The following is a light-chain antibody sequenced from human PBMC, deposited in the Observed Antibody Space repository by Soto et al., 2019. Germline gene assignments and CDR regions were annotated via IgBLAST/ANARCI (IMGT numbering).Light chain of an antibody. CDR3: QQYSNWPLLS. CDR2: SAS. J-gene: IGKJ4*01. V-gene: IGKV3-15*01. Sequence: EVTLTQSPATLSASPGAGATLSCRASQSVGSNLAWYQQKPGQTPRVLIHSASTRAIGVPARFSGSGFGTEFTLTISSLQPEDFVVYYCQQYSNWPLLSFGGGAKVEIK. CDR1: QSVGSN.